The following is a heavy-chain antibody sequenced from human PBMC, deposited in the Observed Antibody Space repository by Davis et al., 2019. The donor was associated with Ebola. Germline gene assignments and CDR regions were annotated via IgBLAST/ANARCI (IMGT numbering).Heavy chain of an antibody. J-gene: IGHJ4*02. CDR2: IYHSGST. D-gene: IGHD3-3*01. Sequence: SETLSLTCTVSGYSISSGYYWGWIRQPPGKGLEWIGSIYHSGSTYYNPSLKSRVTISVDTSKNQFSLKLSSVTAADTAVYYCASGDDFWSGYSDYWGQGTLVTVSS. CDR1: GYSISSGYY. CDR3: ASGDDFWSGYSDY. V-gene: IGHV4-38-2*02.